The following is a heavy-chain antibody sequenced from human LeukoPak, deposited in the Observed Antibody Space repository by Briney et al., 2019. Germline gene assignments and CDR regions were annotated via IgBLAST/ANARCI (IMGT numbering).Heavy chain of an antibody. V-gene: IGHV3-49*04. CDR3: TRGSGRYEY. CDR1: GFSLSSYS. J-gene: IGHJ4*02. D-gene: IGHD1-26*01. Sequence: GGSLRLSCAASGFSLSSYSMNWVRQAPGKGLEWVGYIRAKAYGGTAEYTASVKGRFIISRDDSKRIAYLQMSSLKPEDTAVYYCTRGSGRYEYWGQGTPVTVSS. CDR2: IRAKAYGGTA.